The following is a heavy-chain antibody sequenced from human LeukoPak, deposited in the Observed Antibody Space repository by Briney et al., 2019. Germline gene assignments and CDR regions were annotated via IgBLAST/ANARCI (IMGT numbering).Heavy chain of an antibody. CDR3: ATAGRDCSGGTCYSKDFFDY. J-gene: IGHJ4*02. CDR1: GFTFSTYV. CDR2: IGVNT. V-gene: IGHV3-23*01. Sequence: GGSLRLSCAASGFTFSTYVMRWVCQAPGKGLEWVSSIGVNTYYADSVKGRFTISRDNSKNTLYLQMTTLRADDTALYYCATAGRDCSGGTCYSKDFFDYCGQGTLVTVSS. D-gene: IGHD2-15*01.